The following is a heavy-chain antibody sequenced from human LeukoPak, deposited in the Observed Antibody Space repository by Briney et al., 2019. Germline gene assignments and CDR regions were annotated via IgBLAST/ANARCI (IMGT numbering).Heavy chain of an antibody. J-gene: IGHJ6*02. CDR2: INHSGST. Sequence: SETLSLTCAVYGGSFSGYYWSWIRQPPGKGLEWIGAINHSGSTNYNPSLKSRVTISVDTSKNQFSLKLSSVTAADTAVYYCARVRRYSSAPQRGGMDVWGQGTTVTVSS. CDR3: ARVRRYSSAPQRGGMDV. CDR1: GGSFSGYY. D-gene: IGHD6-19*01. V-gene: IGHV4-34*01.